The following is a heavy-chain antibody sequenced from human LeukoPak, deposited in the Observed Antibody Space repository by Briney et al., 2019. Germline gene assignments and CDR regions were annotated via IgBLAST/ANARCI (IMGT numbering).Heavy chain of an antibody. CDR2: IYPGDSDT. CDR1: GYSFTSYW. Sequence: GESLKISCKCSGYSFTSYWIGWVRQMPGTGLEWMGIIYPGDSDTRYSPSFHGQVTISADKSIRPAYLQWSSLKASDTAMYYCARQWRGVSEVGDNYGIDYWGQGTLVTVSS. J-gene: IGHJ4*02. D-gene: IGHD3-16*01. CDR3: ARQWRGVSEVGDNYGIDY. V-gene: IGHV5-51*01.